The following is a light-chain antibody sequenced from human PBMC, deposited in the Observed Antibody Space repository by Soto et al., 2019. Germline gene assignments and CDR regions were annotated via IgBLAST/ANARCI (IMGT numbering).Light chain of an antibody. Sequence: EIVMTQSPATLSVSPGERATLSCRASQSVSSNLAWYQQKPCQAPRLLIYGASTRATGIPARFSGSGSGTEFTPTISSLQSEDFAVYYCQQYNNWPWTFGQGTKVDIK. CDR3: QQYNNWPWT. CDR2: GAS. J-gene: IGKJ1*01. V-gene: IGKV3-15*01. CDR1: QSVSSN.